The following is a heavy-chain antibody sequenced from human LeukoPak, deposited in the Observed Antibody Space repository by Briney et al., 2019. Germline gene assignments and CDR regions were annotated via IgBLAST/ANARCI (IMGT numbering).Heavy chain of an antibody. CDR1: GYTFTGYY. J-gene: IGHJ6*02. D-gene: IGHD3-9*01. Sequence: ASVKVSCKASGYTFTGYYMHWVRQAPRQGLEWMGWINPNSGGTNYAQKFQGRVTMTRDTSISTAYMELSRLRSDDTAVYYCARDFLRYFDWYNYYYGMDVWGQGTTVTVSS. V-gene: IGHV1-2*02. CDR3: ARDFLRYFDWYNYYYGMDV. CDR2: INPNSGGT.